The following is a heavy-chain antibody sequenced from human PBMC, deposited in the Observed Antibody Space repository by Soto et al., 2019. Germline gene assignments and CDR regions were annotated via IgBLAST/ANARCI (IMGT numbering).Heavy chain of an antibody. V-gene: IGHV3-7*01. J-gene: IGHJ6*03. Sequence: HPGGSLRLSCAASGFTFSSYWMSWVRQAPGKGLEWVANIKQDGSEKYYVDSVKGRFTISRDNAKNSLYLQMNSLRAEDTAVYYCASRDVVVVAATEGDDYYYYYMDVWGKGTTVTVSS. CDR3: ASRDVVVVAATEGDDYYYYYMDV. CDR1: GFTFSSYW. CDR2: IKQDGSEK. D-gene: IGHD2-15*01.